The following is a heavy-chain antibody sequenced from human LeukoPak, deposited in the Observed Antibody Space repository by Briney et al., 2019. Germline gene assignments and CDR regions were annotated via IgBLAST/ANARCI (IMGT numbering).Heavy chain of an antibody. CDR2: IYYSGST. CDR1: GGSISSSSYY. D-gene: IGHD3-3*01. CDR3: ARHVLSGYLNYWYFDL. Sequence: SETLSLTCAVSGGSISSSSYYWGWIRQPPGKGLEWIGSIYYSGSTYYNPSLKSRVTISVDTSKNQFSLKLSSVTAADTAVYYCARHVLSGYLNYWYFDLWGRGTLVTVSS. J-gene: IGHJ2*01. V-gene: IGHV4-39*01.